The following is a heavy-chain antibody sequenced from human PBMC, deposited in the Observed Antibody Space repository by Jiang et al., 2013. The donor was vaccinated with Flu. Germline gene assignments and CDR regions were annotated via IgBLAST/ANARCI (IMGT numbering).Heavy chain of an antibody. CDR2: IYYSGTT. D-gene: IGHD2-2*01. V-gene: IGHV4-59*01. J-gene: IGHJ4*01. CDR1: RGSISSYY. Sequence: GSGLVKPSETLSLTCTVSRGSISSYYWSWVRQPPGKGLEWIGYIYYSGTTKYNPSLKSRVTISVDTSKNQFSLKLNSVTAADTAMYYCAREVSDCSIRSCYFDSWGHGTLVTVSS. CDR3: AREVSDCSIRSCYFDS.